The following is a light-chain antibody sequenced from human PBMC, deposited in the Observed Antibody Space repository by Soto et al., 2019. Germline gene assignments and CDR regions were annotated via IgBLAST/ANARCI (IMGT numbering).Light chain of an antibody. CDR3: GTWDSGLSASWL. J-gene: IGLJ3*02. V-gene: IGLV1-51*02. Sequence: QSVLTQPPSVSAAPGQKVTISCSASTSNIGNNYVSWYQHLPGTAPKLLIYENNKRPSGIPDRFSGSKSGTSATLGITGLQTGDEADYYCGTWDSGLSASWLFGGGTKLTVL. CDR2: ENN. CDR1: TSNIGNNY.